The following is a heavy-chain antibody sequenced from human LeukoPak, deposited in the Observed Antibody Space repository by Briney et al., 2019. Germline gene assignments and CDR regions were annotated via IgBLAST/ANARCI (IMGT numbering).Heavy chain of an antibody. CDR1: GFTFSSYG. V-gene: IGHV3-30*02. D-gene: IGHD2-21*01. CDR3: AKDLFAYCGGDCYPVFDI. J-gene: IGHJ3*02. CDR2: IRYDGSNK. Sequence: RPGGSLRLSCAASGFTFSSYGMHWVRQAPGKGLEWVAFIRYDGSNKYYADSVKGRFTISRDNSKNTLYLQMNSLRAEDTAVYYCAKDLFAYCGGDCYPVFDIWGQGTMVTVSS.